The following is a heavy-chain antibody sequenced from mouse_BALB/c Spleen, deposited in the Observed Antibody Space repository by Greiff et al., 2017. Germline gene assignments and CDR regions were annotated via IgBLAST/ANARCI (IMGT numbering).Heavy chain of an antibody. J-gene: IGHJ4*01. CDR3: ARRGDDYGNAMDY. CDR2: ISSGGSYT. CDR1: GFTFSSYA. D-gene: IGHD2-4*01. Sequence: DVMLVESGGGLVKPGGSLKLSCAASGFTFSSYAMSWVRQTPEKRLEWVAAISSGGSYTYYPDSVKGRFTISRDNAKNTLYLQMSSLRSEDTAMYYCARRGDDYGNAMDYWGQGTSVTVSS. V-gene: IGHV5-9-1*01.